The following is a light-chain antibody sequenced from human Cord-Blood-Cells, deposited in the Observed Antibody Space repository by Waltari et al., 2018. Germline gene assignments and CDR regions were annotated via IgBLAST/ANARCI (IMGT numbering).Light chain of an antibody. CDR1: QSVLYSSNNKNY. J-gene: IGKJ1*01. Sequence: DIVMTQSPDSLAVSLGDRAPINCKSSQSVLYSSNNKNYLAWYQQKPGQPPKLLIYWASTRESGVPDRFSGSGSGTDFTLTISSLQAEDVAVYYCQQYYSTPRTFGQGTKVEIK. V-gene: IGKV4-1*01. CDR2: WAS. CDR3: QQYYSTPRT.